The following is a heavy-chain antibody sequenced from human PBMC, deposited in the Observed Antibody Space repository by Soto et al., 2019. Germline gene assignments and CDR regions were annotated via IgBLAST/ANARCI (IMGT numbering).Heavy chain of an antibody. CDR1: GYTFKSFY. CDR2: INPTDGSL. Sequence: QVQLVQSGAEVKKPGASVKVSCTASGYTFKSFYMHWVRQAPGQGLEWIGMINPTDGSLSFAQKFQDRVTLTTEGPTSTVYMELSSLKREDTAVYFCARDFGRHGAVDTTGWFDPWGQGTLVTVSS. CDR3: ARDFGRHGAVDTTGWFDP. J-gene: IGHJ5*02. D-gene: IGHD3-3*01. V-gene: IGHV1-46*02.